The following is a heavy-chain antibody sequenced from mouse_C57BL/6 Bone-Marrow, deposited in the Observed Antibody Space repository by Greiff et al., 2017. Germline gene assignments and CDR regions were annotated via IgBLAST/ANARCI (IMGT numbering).Heavy chain of an antibody. CDR1: GYSITSGYY. J-gene: IGHJ4*01. V-gene: IGHV3-6*01. CDR3: ASYGSSYGAMDY. D-gene: IGHD1-1*01. Sequence: EVQLQESGPGLVKPSQSLSLTCSVTGYSITSGYYWNWIRQFPGNKLEWMGYISYDGSNNYNPSLKNRISITRDTSKNQFFLKLNSVTTEDTATYYCASYGSSYGAMDYWGQGTSVTVSS. CDR2: ISYDGSN.